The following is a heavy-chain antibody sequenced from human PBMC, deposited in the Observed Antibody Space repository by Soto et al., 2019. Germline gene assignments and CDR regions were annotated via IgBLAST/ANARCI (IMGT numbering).Heavy chain of an antibody. J-gene: IGHJ4*02. CDR3: AKARSDSGYESFDY. Sequence: PGGSLRLSCAASGFTFSSYGMHWVRQAPGKGLKWVAVISYDGSNKYCADSVKGRFTISRDNSKNTLYLQMNSLRAEDTAVYYCAKARSDSGYESFDYWGQGTLVTVSS. CDR1: GFTFSSYG. V-gene: IGHV3-30*18. D-gene: IGHD5-12*01. CDR2: ISYDGSNK.